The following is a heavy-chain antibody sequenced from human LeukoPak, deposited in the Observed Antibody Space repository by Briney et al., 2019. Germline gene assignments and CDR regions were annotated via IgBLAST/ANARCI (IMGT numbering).Heavy chain of an antibody. Sequence: SETLSLTCTVSGVSISGHYWSWIRQPPGKGLEWIGYINYSGSTDYNPSLKSRVTISVDTSKNQFSLKLSSVTAADTAVFYCARTISGWYYFDYWGQGTLVTVSS. V-gene: IGHV4-59*08. CDR1: GVSISGHY. CDR3: ARTISGWYYFDY. D-gene: IGHD6-13*01. J-gene: IGHJ4*02. CDR2: INYSGST.